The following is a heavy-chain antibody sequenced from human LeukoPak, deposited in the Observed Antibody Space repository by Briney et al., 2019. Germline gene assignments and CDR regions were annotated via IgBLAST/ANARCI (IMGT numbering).Heavy chain of an antibody. CDR1: DGSISSYY. CDR2: IYTSKNT. D-gene: IGHD4-17*01. J-gene: IGHJ6*02. CDR3: ARDRRDYGDLTYGMDV. Sequence: SETLSLTCTVSDGSISSYYWNWIRQPAGKGLEWIGRIYTSKNTNYNPSLKSRVTMSVDTSKNQFSLRLSSVTAADTAVYYCARDRRDYGDLTYGMDVWGQGTTVTVSS. V-gene: IGHV4-4*07.